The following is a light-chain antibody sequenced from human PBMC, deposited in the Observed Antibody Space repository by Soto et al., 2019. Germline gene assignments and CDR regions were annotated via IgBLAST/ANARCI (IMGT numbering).Light chain of an antibody. J-gene: IGLJ2*01. CDR3: QSYDSSLSGTV. V-gene: IGLV1-40*01. CDR2: GNS. Sequence: VVTQPPSVSGAPGQRVTISCTGSSSNIGAGYDVHWYQQLPGTAPKLLIYGNSNRPSGVPDRFSGSKSGTSASLAITGLQAEDEADYYCQSYDSSLSGTVFGGGTKLTVL. CDR1: SSNIGAGYD.